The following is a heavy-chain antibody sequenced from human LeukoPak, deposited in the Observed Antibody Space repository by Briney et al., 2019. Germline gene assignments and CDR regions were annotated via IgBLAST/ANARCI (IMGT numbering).Heavy chain of an antibody. V-gene: IGHV4-39*01. CDR2: IYYSGST. CDR1: GGSISISYY. CDR3: ARHRDGYNYNYYYYYMDV. D-gene: IGHD5-24*01. J-gene: IGHJ6*03. Sequence: SETLSLTCTVSGGSISISYYWGWIRQPPGKGLEWIGNIYYSGSTYYNPSLKSRVIISVDTSKNQFSLKLSSVTAADTAVYYCARHRDGYNYNYYYYYMDVWGKGTTVTVSS.